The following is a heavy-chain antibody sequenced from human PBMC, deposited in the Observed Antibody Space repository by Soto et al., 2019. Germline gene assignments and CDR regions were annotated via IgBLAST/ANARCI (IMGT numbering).Heavy chain of an antibody. Sequence: SETLSLTCAVYGGSFSGYYWSWIRQPPGKGLEWIGEINHSGSTNYNPSLKSRVTISVDTSKNQFSLKLSSVTAADTAVCYCARVRGWYSLWGQGTLVTVSS. V-gene: IGHV4-34*01. CDR2: INHSGST. CDR1: GGSFSGYY. J-gene: IGHJ4*02. D-gene: IGHD6-19*01. CDR3: ARVRGWYSL.